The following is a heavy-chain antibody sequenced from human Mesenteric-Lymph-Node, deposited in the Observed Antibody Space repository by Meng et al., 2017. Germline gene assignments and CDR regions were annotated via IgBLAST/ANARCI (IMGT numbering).Heavy chain of an antibody. CDR1: GYTFTGYY. CDR3: ARVEVGITSGDY. J-gene: IGHJ4*02. D-gene: IGHD1-26*01. Sequence: QVPLGQSGAEVKKPGASVKVSCKASGYTFTGYYMHWVRQAPGQGLEWMGRINPNSCGTNYAQKFQGRVTMTRDTSISTAYMELRSLRSDDTAVYYCARVEVGITSGDYWGQGTLVTVSS. V-gene: IGHV1-2*06. CDR2: INPNSCGT.